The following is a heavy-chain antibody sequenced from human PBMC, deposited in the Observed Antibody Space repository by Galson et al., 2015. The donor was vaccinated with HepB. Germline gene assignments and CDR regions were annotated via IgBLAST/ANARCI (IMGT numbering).Heavy chain of an antibody. V-gene: IGHV1-2*02. CDR3: ARERGSSSRNFDS. D-gene: IGHD1-26*01. CDR2: INCNSGGT. Sequence: SVKVSCKASGYTFNGYYMHWVRQAPGQGLEWMGWINCNSGGTNYAQNFQGRITMTKDTSISTAYMELSRLRSDDTAVYYCARERGSSSRNFDSWGQGTLVTVSS. J-gene: IGHJ4*02. CDR1: GYTFNGYY.